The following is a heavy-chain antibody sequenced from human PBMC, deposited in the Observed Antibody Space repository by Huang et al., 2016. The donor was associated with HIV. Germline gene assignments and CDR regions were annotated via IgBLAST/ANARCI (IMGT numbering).Heavy chain of an antibody. CDR1: EGTFSSYS. CDR2: IIPIFGTT. D-gene: IGHD5-18*01. J-gene: IGHJ4*02. CDR3: ARAALVNNQYFDY. V-gene: IGHV1-69*13. Sequence: VQLIQSGAEVKKTGSSVRVSCRASEGTFSSYSIGWMRQAPGQGLEGRGGIIPIFGTTTYAQKFQGRGSMAADESTSTAYMDLNSLRSEDTAVYYCARAALVNNQYFDYWGQGTLVTVSS.